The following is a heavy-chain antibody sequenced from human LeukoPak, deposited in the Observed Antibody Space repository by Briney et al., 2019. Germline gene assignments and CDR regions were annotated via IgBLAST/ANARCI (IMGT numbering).Heavy chain of an antibody. CDR2: MNPNSGNT. D-gene: IGHD2-2*01. Sequence: ASVKVSCTASGYTFSNYDVTWVRQAPGQGLEYMGWMNPNSGNTGFAQKFRGRVTMTSYASTTSAFMELMRLTSEDTAVYYCTRDVRNQLLSEYWCEGTGISVSS. CDR3: TRDVRNQLLSEY. J-gene: IGHJ4*02. V-gene: IGHV1-8*01. CDR1: GYTFSNYD.